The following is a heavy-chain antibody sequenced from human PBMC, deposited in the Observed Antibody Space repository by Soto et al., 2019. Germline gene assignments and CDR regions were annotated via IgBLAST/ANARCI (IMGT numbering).Heavy chain of an antibody. CDR1: GYAFTSCA. Sequence: ASVNVSSKASGYAFTSCAMHWVRQAPGQRLEWMGWINAGNGNTNYSQEFQGRVTMTADKSTSTAYMELRSLRSEDTAFYYCATSYGSGYRAFDYWGQGALVTSPQ. J-gene: IGHJ4*02. V-gene: IGHV1-3*03. CDR2: INAGNGNT. D-gene: IGHD3-10*01. CDR3: ATSYGSGYRAFDY.